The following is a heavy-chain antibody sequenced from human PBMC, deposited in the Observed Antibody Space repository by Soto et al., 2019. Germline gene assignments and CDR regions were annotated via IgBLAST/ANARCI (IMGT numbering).Heavy chain of an antibody. Sequence: GGSLRLSCAASGFTFSSYAMRWVRQAPGKGLEWVSSISGSGGSTYYADSVKGRFTISRDKSNNTLYLQMNSLRAEDTAIHYCAKDRTVEGAVPDYWGQGTLVTVSS. J-gene: IGHJ4*02. CDR1: GFTFSSYA. CDR2: ISGSGGST. V-gene: IGHV3-23*01. D-gene: IGHD1-26*01. CDR3: AKDRTVEGAVPDY.